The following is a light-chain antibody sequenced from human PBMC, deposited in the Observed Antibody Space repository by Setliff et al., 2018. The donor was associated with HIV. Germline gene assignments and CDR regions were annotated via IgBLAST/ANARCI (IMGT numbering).Light chain of an antibody. V-gene: IGLV3-21*03. CDR1: NIASKN. CDR3: QVWDTSSDHPGV. J-gene: IGLJ1*01. Sequence: SYALTQPPSVSLAPGKTARITCGGNNIASKNVHWYQQKPGRAPILVVSNDSDRPSGVPERFSGSNSGNTATLTISRVEAGDEADYYCQVWDTSSDHPGVFGAGTKVTV. CDR2: NDS.